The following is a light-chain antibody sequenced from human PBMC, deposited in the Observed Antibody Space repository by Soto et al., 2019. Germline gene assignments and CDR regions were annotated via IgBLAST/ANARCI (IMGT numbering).Light chain of an antibody. CDR2: DVD. J-gene: IGLJ3*02. CDR3: CSYAGTYTLV. CDR1: SSDVGGHNY. V-gene: IGLV2-11*01. Sequence: QSALTQPRSVSGSPGQSVTISCTGTSSDVGGHNYVTWYQHYPGKAPKLMIYDVDKRPSGVPDRFSGSKSGNTASLTISGLQAEDETDYYCCSYAGTYTLVFGGGTKVTVL.